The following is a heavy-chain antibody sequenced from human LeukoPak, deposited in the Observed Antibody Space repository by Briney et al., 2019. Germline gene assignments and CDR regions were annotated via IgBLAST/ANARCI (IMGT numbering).Heavy chain of an antibody. D-gene: IGHD6-6*01. J-gene: IGHJ4*02. CDR2: ISAYNGNT. V-gene: IGHV1-18*01. CDR1: GYIFTNYG. Sequence: ASVKVSCKASGYIFTNYGISWVRQAPGQGLEWMGWISAYNGNTNYAQKLQGRVTMTTDTSTSTAYMELRSLRSDDTAVYYCARAGGIAARPPGNYDYWGQGTLVTVSS. CDR3: ARAGGIAARPPGNYDY.